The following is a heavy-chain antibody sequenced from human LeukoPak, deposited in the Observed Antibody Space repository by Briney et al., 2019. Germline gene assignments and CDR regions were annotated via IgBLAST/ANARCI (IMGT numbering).Heavy chain of an antibody. CDR2: IYTSGST. CDR1: GGSFSGYY. CDR3: ARRGYDFWSGYHPEYWYFDL. Sequence: PSETLSLTCAVYGGSFSGYYWSWIRQPPGKGLEWIGYIYTSGSTNYNPSLKSRVTISVDTSKNQFSLKLSSVTAADTAVYYCARRGYDFWSGYHPEYWYFDLWGRGTLVTVSS. J-gene: IGHJ2*01. V-gene: IGHV4-4*09. D-gene: IGHD3-3*01.